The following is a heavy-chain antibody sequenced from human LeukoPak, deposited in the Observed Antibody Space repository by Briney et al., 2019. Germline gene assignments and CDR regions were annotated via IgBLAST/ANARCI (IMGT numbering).Heavy chain of an antibody. CDR3: TTDLGVITL. Sequence: PGGSLRRSCAASGFTFDDIAMHWVRQAPGKGLEWVGRIKSKTDGGTTDYAAPVKGRFTISRDDSKNTLYLQMNSLKTEDTAVYYCTTDLGVITLWGHGTLVTVSS. D-gene: IGHD3-3*01. CDR2: IKSKTDGGTT. V-gene: IGHV3-15*01. CDR1: GFTFDDIA. J-gene: IGHJ4*01.